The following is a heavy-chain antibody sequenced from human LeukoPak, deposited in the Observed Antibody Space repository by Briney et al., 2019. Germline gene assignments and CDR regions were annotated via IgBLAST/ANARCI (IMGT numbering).Heavy chain of an antibody. D-gene: IGHD6-13*01. CDR2: IYYSGST. V-gene: IGHV4-31*03. CDR3: ARKHSSSWSFDY. J-gene: IGHJ4*02. CDR1: GGSISSGGYY. Sequence: PSRTLSLTCTVSGGSISSGGYYWSWIRQHPGKGLEWIGYIYYSGSTDYNPSLKSRVTISIDTSKNQFSLKLISMTAADTAVYYCARKHSSSWSFDYWGQGTLVTVSS.